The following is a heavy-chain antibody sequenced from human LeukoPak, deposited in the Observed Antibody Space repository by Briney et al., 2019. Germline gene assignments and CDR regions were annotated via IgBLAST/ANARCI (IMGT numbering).Heavy chain of an antibody. CDR3: AKDASGSYSGFDY. D-gene: IGHD1-26*01. CDR2: ISWNSGSI. Sequence: GRSLRLSCAASGFTFDDYAMHWVRHAPGKGLEWVSGISWNSGSIGYADSVKGRFTISRDNAKNSLYLQTNSLRAEDTALYYCAKDASGSYSGFDYWGQGTLVTVSS. CDR1: GFTFDDYA. J-gene: IGHJ4*02. V-gene: IGHV3-9*01.